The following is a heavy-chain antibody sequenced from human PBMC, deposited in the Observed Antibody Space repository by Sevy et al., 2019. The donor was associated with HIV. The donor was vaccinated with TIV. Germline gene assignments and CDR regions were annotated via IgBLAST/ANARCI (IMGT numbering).Heavy chain of an antibody. CDR2: IGGSGVST. Sequence: GGSLRLSCAASGFPFSSYAMSWVRQAPGKGLEWVSAIGGSGVSTYYADSVKGRFTISRDNSKNTRYLQMNSLRAEDTAVYYCARDCSSSSCLWGMDVWGQGTTVTVSS. CDR1: GFPFSSYA. J-gene: IGHJ6*02. V-gene: IGHV3-23*01. CDR3: ARDCSSSSCLWGMDV. D-gene: IGHD2-2*01.